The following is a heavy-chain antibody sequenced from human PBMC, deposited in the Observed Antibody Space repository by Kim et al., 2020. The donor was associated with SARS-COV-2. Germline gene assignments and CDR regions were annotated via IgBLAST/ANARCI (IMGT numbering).Heavy chain of an antibody. CDR3: ARDWDYSLGY. CDR1: GFTFSSYW. CDR2: IKEDGSEK. D-gene: IGHD1-7*01. Sequence: GGSLRLSCAASGFTFSSYWMSWVRQAPGKGLEWVAKIKEDGSEKYYVDSVKGRFTIFRDNAKNSLYLQMNSLRVEDTAVYYCARDWDYSLGYWGQGTLVTVSS. J-gene: IGHJ4*02. V-gene: IGHV3-7*01.